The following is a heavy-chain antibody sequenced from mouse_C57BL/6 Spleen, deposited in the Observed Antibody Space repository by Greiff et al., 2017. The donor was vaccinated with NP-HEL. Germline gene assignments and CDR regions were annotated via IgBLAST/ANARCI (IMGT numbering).Heavy chain of an antibody. J-gene: IGHJ2*01. CDR2: ISSGSSTI. D-gene: IGHD3-3*01. V-gene: IGHV5-17*01. CDR3: AREGPYGWDY. CDR1: GFTFSDYG. Sequence: EVNVVESGGGLVKPGGSLKLSCAASGFTFSDYGMHWVRQAPEKGLEWVAYISSGSSTIYYADTVKGRFTISRDNAKNTLFLQMTSLRSEDTAMYYCAREGPYGWDYWGQGTTLTVSS.